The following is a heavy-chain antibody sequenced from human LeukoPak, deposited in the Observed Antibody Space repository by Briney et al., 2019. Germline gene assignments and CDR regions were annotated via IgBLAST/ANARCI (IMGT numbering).Heavy chain of an antibody. D-gene: IGHD3-3*01. CDR2: ISYDRRTE. CDR3: ARDGSGYYPDH. CDR1: GFTFGSYG. J-gene: IGHJ4*02. Sequence: GGSLRLSCAASGFTFGSYGMHWVRQAPGKGLEWVALISYDRRTENYADSVKGRFTISRDQSKSTLFLQMNNLGPGDTAIYYCARDGSGYYPDHWGQGTLVTVSS. V-gene: IGHV3-30*03.